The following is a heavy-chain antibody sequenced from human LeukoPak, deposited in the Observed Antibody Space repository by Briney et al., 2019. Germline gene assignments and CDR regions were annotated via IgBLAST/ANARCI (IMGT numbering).Heavy chain of an antibody. J-gene: IGHJ6*04. D-gene: IGHD1-1*01. V-gene: IGHV3-30*04. CDR2: ISYDGSNK. CDR3: ARAGNGRPPYYYYYYGMDV. CDR1: GFTFSSYA. Sequence: PGRSLRLSCAASGFTFSSYAMHWVRQAPGKGLEWVAVISYDGSNKYYADSVKGRFTISRDNSENTLYLQMNSLRAEDTAVYYCARAGNGRPPYYYYYYGMDVWGKGTTVTVSS.